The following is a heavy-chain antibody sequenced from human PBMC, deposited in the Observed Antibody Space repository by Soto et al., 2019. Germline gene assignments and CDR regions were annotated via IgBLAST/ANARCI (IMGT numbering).Heavy chain of an antibody. Sequence: SETLSLTCAVYGGSFSGYYWGWIRQPPGKGLEWIGEINHSGSTSYNPSLKSRGTISVDTSKNQFSLKLSSVTAADTAVYYCATYYYGSGISWNWFDPWGQGTLVT. CDR1: GGSFSGYY. D-gene: IGHD3-10*01. CDR2: INHSGST. J-gene: IGHJ5*02. V-gene: IGHV4-34*01. CDR3: ATYYYGSGISWNWFDP.